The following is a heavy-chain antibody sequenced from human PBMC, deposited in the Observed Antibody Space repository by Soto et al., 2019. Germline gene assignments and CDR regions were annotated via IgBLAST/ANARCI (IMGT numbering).Heavy chain of an antibody. CDR3: ARDRQGALITYYYDSSGYYYDY. V-gene: IGHV1-2*04. J-gene: IGHJ4*02. Sequence: ASVKVTCKDSGFRLTGKYMHWVRQAPGQGLEWMGWINPNSGGTNYAQKFQGWVTMTRDTSISTAYMELSRLRSDDTAVYYCARDRQGALITYYYDSSGYYYDYWGQGTLVTVSS. D-gene: IGHD3-22*01. CDR1: GFRLTGKY. CDR2: INPNSGGT.